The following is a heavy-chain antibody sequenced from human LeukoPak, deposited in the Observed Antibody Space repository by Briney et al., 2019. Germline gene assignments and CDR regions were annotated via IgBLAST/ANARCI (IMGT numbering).Heavy chain of an antibody. CDR1: GYTFTGYY. CDR2: INPNSGGT. V-gene: IGHV1-2*06. Sequence: ASVKVSCKASGYTFTGYYMHWVRQAPGQGLEWMGRINPNSGGTNYAQKFQGRVTMTRDTSISTAYMELSRLRSDDTAVYYCATDRYSGSYEFDYWGQGTLVTVSS. CDR3: ATDRYSGSYEFDY. D-gene: IGHD1-26*01. J-gene: IGHJ4*02.